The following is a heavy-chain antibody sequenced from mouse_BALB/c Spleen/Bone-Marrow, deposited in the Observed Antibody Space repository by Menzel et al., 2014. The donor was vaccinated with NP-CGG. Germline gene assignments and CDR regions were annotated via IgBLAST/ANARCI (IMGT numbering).Heavy chain of an antibody. V-gene: IGHV5-17*02. Sequence: EVQLVESGGGLVQPGESRKLSCAASGFTFSSFAMHWIRQAPEKGLEWVAFISSGSNIIHYADTVKGRFTISRDNPKNPLFLQMTSLRSEDTAMYYCGRGDYWGQGTTLTVSP. CDR2: ISSGSNII. CDR3: GRGDY. CDR1: GFTFSSFA. J-gene: IGHJ2*01.